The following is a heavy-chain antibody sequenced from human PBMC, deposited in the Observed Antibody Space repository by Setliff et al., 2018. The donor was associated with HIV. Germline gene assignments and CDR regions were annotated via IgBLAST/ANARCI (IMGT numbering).Heavy chain of an antibody. D-gene: IGHD3-10*01. J-gene: IGHJ5*02. Sequence: SVKVSCKASGGTFSSYAISWVRQAPGQGLEWMGGIIPILGIAHYAQKFQGRVTITTDESTRTAYMELSSLRSEDTAVYYCASVGEMVEGAPNWFDPWGQGTLVTVSS. V-gene: IGHV1-69*10. CDR3: ASVGEMVEGAPNWFDP. CDR2: IIPILGIA. CDR1: GGTFSSYA.